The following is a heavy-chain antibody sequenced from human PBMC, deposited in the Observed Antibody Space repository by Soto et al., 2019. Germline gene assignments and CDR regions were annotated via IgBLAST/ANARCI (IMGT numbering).Heavy chain of an antibody. CDR3: ASQGISGNYWEDFDY. V-gene: IGHV3-53*01. D-gene: IGHD1-26*01. Sequence: GGSLRLSCAASGLSVSINYMSWVRQAPGRGLEWVSVIYANGNTYYADSVKGRFTLSRDNLKNRLYLQMNSLRADDTAVYYCASQGISGNYWEDFDYWGRGTLVTVSS. CDR1: GLSVSINY. J-gene: IGHJ4*02. CDR2: IYANGNT.